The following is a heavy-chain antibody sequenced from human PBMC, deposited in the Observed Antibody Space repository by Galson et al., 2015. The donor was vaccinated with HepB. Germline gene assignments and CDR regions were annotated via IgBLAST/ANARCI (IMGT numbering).Heavy chain of an antibody. V-gene: IGHV1-3*01. Sequence: SVKVSCKASGYTFTLHAMHWVRRAPGQKLEWMGYITGANGYTRYSQKFQDRVTITRDTSATTDHMEVRSLTSEDTALYFCARDAGKGSGTYYADYWGQGSLVTVSS. J-gene: IGHJ4*02. CDR2: ITGANGYT. D-gene: IGHD3-10*01. CDR1: GYTFTLHA. CDR3: ARDAGKGSGTYYADY.